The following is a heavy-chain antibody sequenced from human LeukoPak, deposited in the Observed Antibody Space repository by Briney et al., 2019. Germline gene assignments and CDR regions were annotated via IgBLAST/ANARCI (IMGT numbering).Heavy chain of an antibody. V-gene: IGHV1-2*02. D-gene: IGHD5-18*01. CDR1: GYTFTSYY. J-gene: IGHJ6*03. CDR2: INPNSGGT. CDR3: ATETAMANYYYYMDV. Sequence: ASVKVSCKASGYTFTSYYMHWVRQAPGQGLEWMGWINPNSGGTNYAQKFQGRVTMTRDTSISTAYMELSRLRSDDTAVYYCATETAMANYYYYMDVWGKGTTVTVSS.